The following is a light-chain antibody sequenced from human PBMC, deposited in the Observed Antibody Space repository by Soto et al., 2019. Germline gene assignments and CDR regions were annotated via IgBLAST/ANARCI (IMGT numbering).Light chain of an antibody. CDR1: SSDVGGYNY. J-gene: IGLJ2*01. CDR2: DVS. Sequence: QSALTQPRPVSGSPGQSVTISCTGTSSDVGGYNYVSWYQQHPGKAPKLMIYDVSKRPSGVPDRFSGSKSGNTASLTISGLQAEEEADYYCCSYAGSYPVVFGGGTKLTVL. V-gene: IGLV2-11*01. CDR3: CSYAGSYPVV.